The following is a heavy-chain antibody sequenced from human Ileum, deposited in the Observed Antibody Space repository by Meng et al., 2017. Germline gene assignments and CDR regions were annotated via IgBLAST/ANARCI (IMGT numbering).Heavy chain of an antibody. D-gene: IGHD1-26*01. CDR2: ISHSGNT. Sequence: ESLKISCAASGFTFSSYAVSWVRQAPGKGLEYIGGISHSGNTYYNPSLKSRVTISKDTSKNQFSLGLSSVTAADTAIYYCARCDVGLPFDYWGPGTVVTVSS. CDR3: ARCDVGLPFDY. V-gene: IGHV4-38-2*01. J-gene: IGHJ4*02. CDR1: GFTFSSYA.